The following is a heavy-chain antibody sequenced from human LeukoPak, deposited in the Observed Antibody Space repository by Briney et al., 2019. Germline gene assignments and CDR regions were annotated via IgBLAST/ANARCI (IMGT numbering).Heavy chain of an antibody. D-gene: IGHD3-22*01. CDR1: GFTFSSYW. Sequence: PGGSLRLSCAASGFTFSSYWMHWVRQAPGKGLVWVSRINSDGSSTSYADSVKGRFTISRDNSKNTLSLQMNSLRTEDTAVYYCARGGVLYDTSGYFFQHWGQGTLVTVSS. CDR2: INSDGSST. V-gene: IGHV3-74*01. CDR3: ARGGVLYDTSGYFFQH. J-gene: IGHJ1*01.